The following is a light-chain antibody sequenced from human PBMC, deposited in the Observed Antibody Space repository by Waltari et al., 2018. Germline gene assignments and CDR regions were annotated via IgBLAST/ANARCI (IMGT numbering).Light chain of an antibody. CDR2: DVT. CDR3: CSYGGTYYV. J-gene: IGLJ1*01. V-gene: IGLV2-11*01. CDR1: STDVGGYSY. Sequence: QSALTQPRSVSGSPGQSVAISCTGTSTDVGGYSYVFCDQQQPGKAPKLIIYDVTKRPSGVPDRFSSSKSGNTASLTISGLQAEDEADYYCCSYGGTYYVFGTGTKVTVL.